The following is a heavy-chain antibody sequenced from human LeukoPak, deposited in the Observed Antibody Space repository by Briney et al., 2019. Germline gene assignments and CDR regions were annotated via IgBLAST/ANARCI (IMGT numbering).Heavy chain of an antibody. CDR1: GYSITTGYY. D-gene: IGHD2-21*02. V-gene: IGHV4-38-2*02. Sequence: SETLSLTCTVSGYSITTGYYWGWIRQPPGKGLEWIASIYTTGSTFYNPSLKSRVTISVDPSNNQFSLKLSSVTAADTAVYYCVRDLGDWLSDYWGQGTLVTVSS. CDR3: VRDLGDWLSDY. CDR2: IYTTGST. J-gene: IGHJ4*02.